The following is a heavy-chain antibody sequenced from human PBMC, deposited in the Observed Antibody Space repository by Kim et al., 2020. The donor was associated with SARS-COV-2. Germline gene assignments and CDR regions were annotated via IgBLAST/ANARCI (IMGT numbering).Heavy chain of an antibody. Sequence: GGSLRLSCAASGFTFGDYAMHWVRQAPGKGLEWVSGISWNSGSIGYADSVKGRFTISRDNAKNSLYLQMNSLRAEDTALYYCAKDGPDSSGYYLTGGAFDIWGQGTMVTVSS. V-gene: IGHV3-9*01. J-gene: IGHJ3*02. D-gene: IGHD3-22*01. CDR2: ISWNSGSI. CDR1: GFTFGDYA. CDR3: AKDGPDSSGYYLTGGAFDI.